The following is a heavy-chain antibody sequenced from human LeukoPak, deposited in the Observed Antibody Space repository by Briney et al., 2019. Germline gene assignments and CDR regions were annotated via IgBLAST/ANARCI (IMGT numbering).Heavy chain of an antibody. D-gene: IGHD5-18*01. J-gene: IGHJ4*02. Sequence: PGGSLRLSCAASGFTFSSYAMSWVRQAPGKGLEWVSAISGSGGSTYYADSVKGRFTISRDNSKNTLYLQMNSLRAEDTAVYYCAKSGGGYSYGYSPRTRFDYWGQGTLVTVSS. V-gene: IGHV3-23*01. CDR3: AKSGGGYSYGYSPRTRFDY. CDR1: GFTFSSYA. CDR2: ISGSGGST.